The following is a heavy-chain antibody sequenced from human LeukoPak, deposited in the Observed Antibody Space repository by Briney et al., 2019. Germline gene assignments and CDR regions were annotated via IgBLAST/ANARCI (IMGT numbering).Heavy chain of an antibody. D-gene: IGHD3-10*01. CDR3: ARSSMVRGVDDAFDI. CDR1: GYIFTSYY. Sequence: GASVKVSCKASGYIFTSYYMYWVRQAPGQGLEWMGIINPSGGSIRYAQKFQGRVTMTRDTSTSTVYMELSSLRSDDTAVYYCARSSMVRGVDDAFDIWGQGTMVTVSS. V-gene: IGHV1-46*01. J-gene: IGHJ3*02. CDR2: INPSGGSI.